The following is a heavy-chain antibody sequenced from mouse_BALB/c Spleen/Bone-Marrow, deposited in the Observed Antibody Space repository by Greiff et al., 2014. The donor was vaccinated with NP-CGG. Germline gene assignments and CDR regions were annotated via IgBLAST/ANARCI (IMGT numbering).Heavy chain of an antibody. CDR3: TRRPLQANSYFDC. CDR2: ISSGGSST. J-gene: IGHJ2*01. CDR1: GFTFSSYG. Sequence: DVHLVESGGDLVKPGGSLKLSCVASGFTFSSYGMSWVRQTPDKRLEWVATISSGGSSTYYPARGKGRFTISRDNAKSTLYLQMSSLNAEDTAMYYCTRRPLQANSYFDCWGQGTTLTVSS. V-gene: IGHV5-6*01. D-gene: IGHD3-2*02.